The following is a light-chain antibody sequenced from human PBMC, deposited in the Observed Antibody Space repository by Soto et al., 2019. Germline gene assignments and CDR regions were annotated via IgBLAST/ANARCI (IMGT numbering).Light chain of an antibody. Sequence: EIVLKQSPATLSLTPGERATLSCRASQSVGSSLAWYQQKPGQAPRLLIYGASSRATGIPDRFSGGGSGTDFTLTISSLEPEDVAVYYCQHYRSSPLTFGGGTKVDI. CDR2: GAS. CDR1: QSVGSS. V-gene: IGKV3-20*01. CDR3: QHYRSSPLT. J-gene: IGKJ4*01.